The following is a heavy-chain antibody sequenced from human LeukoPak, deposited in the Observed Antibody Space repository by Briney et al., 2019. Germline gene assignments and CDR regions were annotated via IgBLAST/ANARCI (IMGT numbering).Heavy chain of an antibody. D-gene: IGHD5-12*01. CDR3: XXXXXADYSQSVNWFDP. J-gene: IGHJ5*02. CDR2: MNPNSGNT. Sequence: WASVKVSCKASGYTFTNYDVNWVRQAPGQGLEWMGWMNPNSGNTDYAQTFQGRVTITRNTSISTAYMEVSSLRSEDTAVYYCXXXXXADYSQSVNWFDPWGQGTLVTVSS. CDR1: GYTFTNYD. V-gene: IGHV1-8*03.